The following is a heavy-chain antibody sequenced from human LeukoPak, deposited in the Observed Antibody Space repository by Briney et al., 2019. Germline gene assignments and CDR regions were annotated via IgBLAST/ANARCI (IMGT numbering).Heavy chain of an antibody. CDR3: AREEGYGDYLSPHFDY. D-gene: IGHD4-17*01. CDR1: GYTFTSYG. CDR2: ISAYNGNT. Sequence: ASVKVSCKASGYTFTSYGISWVRQAPGQGLEWMGWISAYNGNTNYAQTLQGRVTMTTDTSTSTAYMELRSLRSDDTAVYYCAREEGYGDYLSPHFDYWGQGTLVTVSS. V-gene: IGHV1-18*01. J-gene: IGHJ4*02.